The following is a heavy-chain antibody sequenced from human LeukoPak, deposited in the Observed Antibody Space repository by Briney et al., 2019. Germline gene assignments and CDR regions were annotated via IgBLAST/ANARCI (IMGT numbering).Heavy chain of an antibody. J-gene: IGHJ5*02. V-gene: IGHV3-23*01. CDR2: MSGSGGST. CDR3: ANQGKKTVTTWFDP. CDR1: GFTFSSYA. D-gene: IGHD4-11*01. Sequence: PGGSLRLSCAASGFTFSSYAMSWVRQAPGKGLEWVSAMSGSGGSTYYADSVKGRFTISRDNSKNTLYLQMNSLRAEDTAVYYCANQGKKTVTTWFDPWGQGTLVTVSS.